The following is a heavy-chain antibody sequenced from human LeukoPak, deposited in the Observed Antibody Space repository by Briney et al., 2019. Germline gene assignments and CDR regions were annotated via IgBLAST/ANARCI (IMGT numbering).Heavy chain of an antibody. Sequence: GASVKVSCKASGYTFTSYAMNWVRQAPGQGLEWMGWINTNTGNPTYAQGFTGRFVFSLDTSVSTAYLQISSLKAEDTAVYYCARTLPGPDGYSYGHYNGGIDYWGQGTLVTVSS. D-gene: IGHD5-18*01. J-gene: IGHJ4*02. V-gene: IGHV7-4-1*02. CDR2: INTNTGNP. CDR3: ARTLPGPDGYSYGHYNGGIDY. CDR1: GYTFTSYA.